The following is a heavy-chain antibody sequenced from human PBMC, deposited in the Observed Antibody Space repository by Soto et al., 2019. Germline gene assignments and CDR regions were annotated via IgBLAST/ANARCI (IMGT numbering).Heavy chain of an antibody. CDR3: ARGPVVVVPDDMFTRHNWFDP. J-gene: IGHJ5*02. V-gene: IGHV1-69*02. Sequence: ASVKVSCKASGGTFSSYSITWMRQAPGQGLEWMGKIIPILDMANYAQKFQGRVTITADKSTSIAYMELNSLRSEDTAVYYCARGPVVVVPDDMFTRHNWFDPWGQGTRVTVSS. D-gene: IGHD2-2*01. CDR1: GGTFSSYS. CDR2: IIPILDMA.